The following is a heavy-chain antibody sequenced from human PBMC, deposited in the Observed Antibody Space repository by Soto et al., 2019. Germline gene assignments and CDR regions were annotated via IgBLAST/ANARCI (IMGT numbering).Heavy chain of an antibody. CDR2: ISAYNGHT. Sequence: ASVKVSCTASGYTFSSYGISWVRQAPGQGLEWMGWISAYNGHTKYAQKLQGRVTMTTDTSTSTAYMELRSLGSDDTAVYYCASSTVTTSYYHYAMDVWGQGTTVTVSS. D-gene: IGHD4-17*01. CDR1: GYTFSSYG. J-gene: IGHJ6*02. CDR3: ASSTVTTSYYHYAMDV. V-gene: IGHV1-18*01.